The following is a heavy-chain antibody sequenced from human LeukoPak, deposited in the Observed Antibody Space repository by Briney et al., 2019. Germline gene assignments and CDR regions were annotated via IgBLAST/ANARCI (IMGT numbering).Heavy chain of an antibody. D-gene: IGHD3-3*01. CDR1: GFTFSGYS. V-gene: IGHV3-21*01. J-gene: IGHJ5*02. CDR3: ARDLPWDDFWSGYYMSTGFDP. Sequence: PGGSLRLSCAASGFTFSGYSMNWVRQAPGKGLEWVSSISSSSSYIYYADSVKGRFTISRDNAKNSLYLQMNSLRAEDTAVYYCARDLPWDDFWSGYYMSTGFDPWGQGTLVTISS. CDR2: ISSSSSYI.